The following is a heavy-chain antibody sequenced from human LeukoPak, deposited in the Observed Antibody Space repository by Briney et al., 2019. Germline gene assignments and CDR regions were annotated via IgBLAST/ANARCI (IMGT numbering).Heavy chain of an antibody. V-gene: IGHV1-24*01. CDR1: GYTLTDFS. D-gene: IGHD3-22*01. J-gene: IGHJ4*02. Sequence: ASVKVSCNISGYTLTDFSMHWVRQAPGKGLEWMGGFNREDDEAIYAPHFQGRVTVTGDTSTDTAYMELSSLRSEDTSVYYCATLDSYYDNSGRPLVPDWGQGTLVTVSS. CDR2: FNREDDEA. CDR3: ATLDSYYDNSGRPLVPD.